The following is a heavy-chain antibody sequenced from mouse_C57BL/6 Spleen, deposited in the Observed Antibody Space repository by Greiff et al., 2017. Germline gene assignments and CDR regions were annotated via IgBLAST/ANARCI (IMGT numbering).Heavy chain of an antibody. CDR1: GYTFTSYW. J-gene: IGHJ1*03. Sequence: QVQLQQPGAELVKPGASVTLSCKASGYTFTSYWMHWVKQRPGQGLEWIGMIHPNSGSTNYNEKFKSKATLTVDKSSSTAYMQLSSLTSEDSAVYYCASAPYYYGSSYWYFDVWGTGTTVTVSS. D-gene: IGHD1-1*01. CDR3: ASAPYYYGSSYWYFDV. V-gene: IGHV1-64*01. CDR2: IHPNSGST.